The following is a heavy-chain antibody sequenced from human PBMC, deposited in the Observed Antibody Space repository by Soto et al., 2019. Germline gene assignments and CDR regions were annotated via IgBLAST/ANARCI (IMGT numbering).Heavy chain of an antibody. V-gene: IGHV1-46*01. D-gene: IGHD6-13*01. Sequence: ASVKVSCKASGYTLIMYYIHWMRQAPGQGLEWKGLINPSGGSTTYAQKFQGRVTMTEDTSTDTAYMELSSLRSEDTAVYYCATRGRWYVGYYYYGMDVWGQGTTVTVSS. CDR2: INPSGGST. CDR3: ATRGRWYVGYYYYGMDV. J-gene: IGHJ6*02. CDR1: GYTLIMYY.